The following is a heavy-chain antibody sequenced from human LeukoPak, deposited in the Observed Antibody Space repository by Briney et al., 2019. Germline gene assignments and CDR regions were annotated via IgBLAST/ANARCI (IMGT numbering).Heavy chain of an antibody. CDR1: GFTFSSYA. CDR3: ARGFSWGFSTPEDY. Sequence: PGGSLRLSCAASGFTFSSYAMHWVRQAPGKGLEWVAVISYDGSNKYYADSVKGRFTISRDNSKNTLYLQMNSLRAEDTAVYYCARGFSWGFSTPEDYWGQGTLVTVSS. J-gene: IGHJ4*02. V-gene: IGHV3-30-3*01. D-gene: IGHD3-16*01. CDR2: ISYDGSNK.